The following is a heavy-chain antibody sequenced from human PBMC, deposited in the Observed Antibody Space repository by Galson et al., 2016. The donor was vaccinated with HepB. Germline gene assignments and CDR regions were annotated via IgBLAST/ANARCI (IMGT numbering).Heavy chain of an antibody. D-gene: IGHD3-10*01. Sequence: SETLSLTCTVSGGSISSSRYYWGWIRQPPGKGLEWIGSIYYDESTYYNPSLKSRVTISVDTSKNQFSLKLSSVTAEDTAYYYCARHVDYPGSGSLEFWGQGTLVTVSS. CDR1: GGSISSSRYY. V-gene: IGHV4-39*01. CDR2: IYYDEST. CDR3: ARHVDYPGSGSLEF. J-gene: IGHJ4*02.